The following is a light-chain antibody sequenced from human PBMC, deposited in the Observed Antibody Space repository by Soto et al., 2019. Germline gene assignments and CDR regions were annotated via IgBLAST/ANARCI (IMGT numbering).Light chain of an antibody. V-gene: IGLV1-47*02. J-gene: IGLJ3*02. CDR3: AAWDDSLSCRV. Sequence: QSVLTQPPSASGTPGQRVTISCSGSSSNIGSNSVCWYQQLPGTAPKLLIYTNDQRPSGVPDRFSGSKSGNSASLAISGLRSDDEADYYCAAWDDSLSCRVFGGGTKLTVL. CDR2: TND. CDR1: SSNIGSNS.